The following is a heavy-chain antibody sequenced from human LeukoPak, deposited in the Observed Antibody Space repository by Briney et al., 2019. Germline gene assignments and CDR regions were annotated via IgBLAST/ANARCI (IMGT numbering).Heavy chain of an antibody. CDR1: GCSISSYY. J-gene: IGHJ3*02. CDR3: ARHENSQDAFDI. CDR2: IYTSGST. Sequence: SETLSLTCTASGCSISSYYWSWIRQPAGKGLEWIGRIYTSGSTYYNPSLKSRVTISVDTSKNQFSLKLSSVTAADTAVYYCARHENSQDAFDIWGQGTMVTVSS. D-gene: IGHD4-23*01. V-gene: IGHV4-4*07.